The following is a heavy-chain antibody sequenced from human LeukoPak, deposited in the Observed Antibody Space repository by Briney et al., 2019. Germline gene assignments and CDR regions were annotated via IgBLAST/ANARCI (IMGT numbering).Heavy chain of an antibody. J-gene: IGHJ5*02. D-gene: IGHD6-6*01. CDR1: GGTFISYA. CDR2: IIPIFGTA. Sequence: SVKVSCKASGGTFISYAISWVRQAPGQGLEWMGGIIPIFGTANYAQKFQGRVTITADESTSTAYMELSRLRSDDTAVYYCARQLVWGNWFDPWGQGTLVTVSS. CDR3: ARQLVWGNWFDP. V-gene: IGHV1-69*13.